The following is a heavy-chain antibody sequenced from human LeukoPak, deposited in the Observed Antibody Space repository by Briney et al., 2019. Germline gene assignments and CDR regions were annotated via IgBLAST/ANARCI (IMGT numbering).Heavy chain of an antibody. CDR1: GGFNSRYY. J-gene: IGHJ4*02. V-gene: IGHV4-59*12. D-gene: IGHD6-25*01. CDR3: VRIDPLGFFDQ. Sequence: PSETLSLACGVSGGFNSRYYWSWVRQPLGKGLEWLGHIFYSGHSNYNASLTSRIRMSVDTSKAQFSLELASVIAADTAVYYCVRIDPLGFFDQWGPGILVTVSS. CDR2: IFYSGHS.